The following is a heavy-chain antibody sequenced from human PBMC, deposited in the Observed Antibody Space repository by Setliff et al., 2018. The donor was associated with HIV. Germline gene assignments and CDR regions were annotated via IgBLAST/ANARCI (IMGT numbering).Heavy chain of an antibody. D-gene: IGHD3-10*01. V-gene: IGHV1-3*03. J-gene: IGHJ4*02. CDR1: GGTFRSYG. CDR3: ARSQINLVRGVVHYFDY. CDR2: INTGNGDT. Sequence: ASVKVSCKASGGTFRSYGISWVRQAPGQRLEWVGWINTGNGDTKYPQDFQGRVTISRDTSASTAHMELSSLRSEDMAVYYCARSQINLVRGVVHYFDYWGQGTLVTVSS.